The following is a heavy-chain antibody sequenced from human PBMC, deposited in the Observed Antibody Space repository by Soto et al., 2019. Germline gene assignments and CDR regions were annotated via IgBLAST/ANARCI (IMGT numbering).Heavy chain of an antibody. CDR3: ARSLGHSSSWHDY. V-gene: IGHV1-8*01. J-gene: IGHJ4*02. D-gene: IGHD6-13*01. CDR1: GYTFTSYD. Sequence: QVQLVQSGAEVKKPGASVKVSCKASGYTFTSYDINWVRQATGQGLEWMGWMNPNSGNTGYAQNFQGRVTMTRSTSRSTAYMELSSLRSEDTAVDYCARSLGHSSSWHDYWGQGTLVSVSS. CDR2: MNPNSGNT.